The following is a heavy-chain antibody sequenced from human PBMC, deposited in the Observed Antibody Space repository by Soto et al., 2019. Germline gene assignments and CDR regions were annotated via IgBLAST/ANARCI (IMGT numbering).Heavy chain of an antibody. CDR1: GFTFSNAW. V-gene: IGHV3-15*01. CDR2: IKSKTDGGTT. Sequence: EVQLVESGGGLVKPGGSLRLSCAASGFTFSNAWMSWVRQAPGQGLEWVGRIKSKTDGGTTDYAAPVKGRFTISRDDSKNTLYLQINSLTTADTAVYYRTTDHPGYPAMGDYYYYMHVWGKGTTVTVSS. J-gene: IGHJ6*03. D-gene: IGHD1-26*01. CDR3: TTDHPGYPAMGDYYYYMHV.